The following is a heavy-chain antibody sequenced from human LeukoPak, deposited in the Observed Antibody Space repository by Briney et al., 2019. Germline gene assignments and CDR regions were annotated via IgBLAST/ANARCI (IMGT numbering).Heavy chain of an antibody. CDR3: AKGRADYDYVWGSYRPSAFDY. J-gene: IGHJ4*02. V-gene: IGHV3-9*01. CDR2: ISWNSGSI. D-gene: IGHD3-16*02. Sequence: GGSLRLSCAASGFTFDDYAMHWVRQAPGKGLEWVSGISWNSGSIGYADSVKGRFTISRDNAKNFLYLQMNSLRAEDTALYYCAKGRADYDYVWGSYRPSAFDYWGQGTLVTVSS. CDR1: GFTFDDYA.